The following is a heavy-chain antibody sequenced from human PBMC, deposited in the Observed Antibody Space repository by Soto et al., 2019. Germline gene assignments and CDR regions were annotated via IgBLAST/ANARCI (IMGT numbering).Heavy chain of an antibody. CDR2: ISYDGSNK. V-gene: IGHV3-30*18. D-gene: IGHD6-6*01. J-gene: IGHJ6*02. CDR1: GFTFSSYG. Sequence: QVQLVESGGGVVQPGRSLRLSCAASGFTFSSYGMHWVRQAPGKGLEWVAVISYDGSNKYYADSVKGRFTISRDNSKNTLYLQMNSLRAEDTAVYYCAKDRASSSANYYYYGMDVWGQGTTVTVSS. CDR3: AKDRASSSANYYYYGMDV.